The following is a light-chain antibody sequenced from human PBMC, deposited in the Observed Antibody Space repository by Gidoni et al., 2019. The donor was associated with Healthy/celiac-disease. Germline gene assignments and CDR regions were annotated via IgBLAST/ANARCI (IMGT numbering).Light chain of an antibody. CDR2: QDS. CDR3: QAWDSSNVV. V-gene: IGLV3-1*01. Sequence: SYELPQPPSVSVSPGQTASITCSGDKLGDKYACWYQQKPGQSPVLVIYQDSKRPSGIPERFSGSNSGNTATLTISGTQAMDEADYYCQAWDSSNVVFGGGTKLTVL. J-gene: IGLJ2*01. CDR1: KLGDKY.